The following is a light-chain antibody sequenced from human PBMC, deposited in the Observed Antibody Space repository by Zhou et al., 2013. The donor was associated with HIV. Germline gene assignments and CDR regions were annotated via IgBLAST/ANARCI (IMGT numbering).Light chain of an antibody. CDR1: QDIRYD. CDR3: HQSYRLYS. J-gene: IGKJ2*03. V-gene: IGKV1-17*01. Sequence: DIQMTQSPSSLSASVGDSVTISCRASQDIRYDLGWYQQRPGKAPKRLIYAASSLQSGVPSRFSGSGSGTEFTLTISSLQPDDFATYFCHQSYRLYSFGQGTKVET. CDR2: AAS.